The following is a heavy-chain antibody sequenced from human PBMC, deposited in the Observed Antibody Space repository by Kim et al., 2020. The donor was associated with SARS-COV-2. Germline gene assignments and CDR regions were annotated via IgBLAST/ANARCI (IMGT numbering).Heavy chain of an antibody. Sequence: GGSLRLSCAASGFTFSSYAMHWVRQAPGKGLEWVAVISYDGSNKYYADSVKGRFTISRDNSKNTLYLQMNSLRAEDTAVYYCASSLPMVQGVTAFDIWGQGTMVTVSS. CDR2: ISYDGSNK. D-gene: IGHD3-10*01. CDR1: GFTFSSYA. J-gene: IGHJ3*02. V-gene: IGHV3-30-3*01. CDR3: ASSLPMVQGVTAFDI.